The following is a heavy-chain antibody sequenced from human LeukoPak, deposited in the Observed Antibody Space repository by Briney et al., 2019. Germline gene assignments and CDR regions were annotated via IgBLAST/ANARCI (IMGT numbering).Heavy chain of an antibody. Sequence: PGRSLRLSCAASGFTFSSYAMHWVRQAPGKGLEWVAVISYDGSNKYYADSVKGRFTISRDNFENTVHLQMSSLTAEDTAVCYCAGDRRTSGWYASWGQGTLVTVSS. CDR2: ISYDGSNK. CDR1: GFTFSSYA. CDR3: AGDRRTSGWYAS. D-gene: IGHD1-26*01. V-gene: IGHV3-30*14. J-gene: IGHJ5*01.